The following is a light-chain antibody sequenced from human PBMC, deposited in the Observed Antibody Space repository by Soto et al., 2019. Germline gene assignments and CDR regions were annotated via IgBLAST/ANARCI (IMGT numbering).Light chain of an antibody. J-gene: IGKJ4*01. CDR1: QTVRTNY. V-gene: IGKV3-20*01. CDR2: GAS. Sequence: EIVLTQSPGTLSLSPGERATLSCRASQTVRTNYLAWFQHKPGQAPRLLIYGASSRATGIPDRFSGSGSGTDFTLTINRLEPEDSAVYFCHQYSDSPLTFGGGTKVEIK. CDR3: HQYSDSPLT.